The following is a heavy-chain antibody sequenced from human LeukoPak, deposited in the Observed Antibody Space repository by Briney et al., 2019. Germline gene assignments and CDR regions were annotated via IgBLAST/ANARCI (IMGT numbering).Heavy chain of an antibody. CDR3: ARDGKYSGSYYVYAFDI. J-gene: IGHJ3*02. CDR1: GFTFSSYG. D-gene: IGHD1-26*01. V-gene: IGHV3-33*01. Sequence: GGSLRLSCAAFGFTFSSYGMHWVRQAPGKGLEWVAVIWYDGSNKYYADSVKGRFTISRDNSKNTLYLQMNSLRAEDTAVYYCARDGKYSGSYYVYAFDIWGQGTMVTVSS. CDR2: IWYDGSNK.